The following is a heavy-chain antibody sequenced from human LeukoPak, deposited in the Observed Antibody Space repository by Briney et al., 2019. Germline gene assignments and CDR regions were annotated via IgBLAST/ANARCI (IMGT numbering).Heavy chain of an antibody. CDR1: GFTFSNAW. CDR2: IKSKTDGGTT. V-gene: IGHV3-15*01. CDR3: TTRRVAVATYFDY. Sequence: GGSLRLSCAASGFTFSNAWMSRVRQAPGKGLEWVGRIKSKTDGGTTDYAAPVKGRFTISRDDSKNTLYLQMNSLKTEDTAVYYCTTRRVAVATYFDYWGQGTLVTVSS. D-gene: IGHD6-19*01. J-gene: IGHJ4*02.